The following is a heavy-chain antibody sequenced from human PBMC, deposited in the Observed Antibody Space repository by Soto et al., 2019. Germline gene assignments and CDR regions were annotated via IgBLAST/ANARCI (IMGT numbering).Heavy chain of an antibody. J-gene: IGHJ6*02. V-gene: IGHV1-69*13. CDR2: IIPIFGTA. CDR1: GGTFSSYA. Sequence: ASVKVSCKASGGTFSSYAISWVRQAPGQGLEWMGGIIPIFGTANYAQKFQGRVTITADESTSTAYMELSSLRSEDTAVYYCARPGTIFGVVPPTGVFGHYYYGMDVWGQGTTVTVSS. D-gene: IGHD3-3*01. CDR3: ARPGTIFGVVPPTGVFGHYYYGMDV.